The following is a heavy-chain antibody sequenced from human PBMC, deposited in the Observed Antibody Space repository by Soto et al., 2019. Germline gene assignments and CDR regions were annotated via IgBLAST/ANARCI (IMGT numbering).Heavy chain of an antibody. CDR1: GGSISSYY. D-gene: IGHD5-18*01. V-gene: IGHV4-59*01. CDR2: IFYSGST. CDR3: AREYGYGDIDS. Sequence: SETLSLTCTVSGGSISSYYWSWIRQTPGKGLEWIGYIFYSGSTNYNPSLKSRVTISVDTSRNQFSLNLTSVTAADTAVYYCAREYGYGDIDSWGQGILVTVSS. J-gene: IGHJ4*02.